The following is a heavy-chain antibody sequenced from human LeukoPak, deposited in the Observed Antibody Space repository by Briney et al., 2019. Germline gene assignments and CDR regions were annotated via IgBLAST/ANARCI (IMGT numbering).Heavy chain of an antibody. CDR1: GYTFTSYY. V-gene: IGHV1-46*01. CDR3: AREPTYYDFWSGYYRNYYYYGMDV. J-gene: IGHJ6*02. D-gene: IGHD3-3*01. Sequence: ASVKVSCKASGYTFTSYYMHWVRQAPGQGLEWMGIINPSGVSTSYAQKFQGRVTMTRDTSTSTVYMELSSLRSEDTAVYYCAREPTYYDFWSGYYRNYYYYGMDVWGQGTTVTVSS. CDR2: INPSGVST.